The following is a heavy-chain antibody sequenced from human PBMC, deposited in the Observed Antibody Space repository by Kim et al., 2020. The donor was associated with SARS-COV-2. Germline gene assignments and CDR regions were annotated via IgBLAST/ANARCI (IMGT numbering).Heavy chain of an antibody. D-gene: IGHD3-3*01. J-gene: IGHJ4*02. Sequence: ADAVKGRFTISRDNSKNTLYLQMNSLRAEDTAVYYCAKETIFGVVMGFDYWGQGTLVTVSS. V-gene: IGHV3-30*02. CDR3: AKETIFGVVMGFDY.